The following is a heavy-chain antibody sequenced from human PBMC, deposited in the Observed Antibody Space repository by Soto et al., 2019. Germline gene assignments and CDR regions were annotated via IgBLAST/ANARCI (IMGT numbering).Heavy chain of an antibody. CDR2: IIPILGIA. CDR3: ASWGSYRQWDYYYMDV. V-gene: IGHV1-69*02. CDR1: GGTFSSYT. J-gene: IGHJ6*03. Sequence: ASVKVSCKASGGTFSSYTISWVRQAPGQGLEWMGRIIPILGIANYAQKFQGRVTITADKSTSTAYMELSSLRSEDTAVYYCASWGSYRQWDYYYMDVWGKGTTVTVSS. D-gene: IGHD3-16*02.